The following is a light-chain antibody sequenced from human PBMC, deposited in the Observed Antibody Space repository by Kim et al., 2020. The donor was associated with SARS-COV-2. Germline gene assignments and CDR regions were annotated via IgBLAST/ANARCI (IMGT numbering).Light chain of an antibody. CDR1: QSISSW. J-gene: IGKJ2*03. Sequence: ASGGDRVTITCRASQSISSWLAWYQQKPGKAPKLLIYKASSLESGVPSRFSGSGSGTEFTLTISSLQPDDFATYYCQQYNSYSPYSFGQGTKLEI. V-gene: IGKV1-5*03. CDR2: KAS. CDR3: QQYNSYSPYS.